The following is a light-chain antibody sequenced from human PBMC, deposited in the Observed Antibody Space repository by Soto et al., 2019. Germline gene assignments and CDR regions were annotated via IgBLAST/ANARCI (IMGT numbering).Light chain of an antibody. V-gene: IGKV1-39*01. J-gene: IGKJ1*01. CDR1: QSIRNH. Sequence: IQETQSPISPPPSFRSGVTIPFRASQSIRNHLNWCQQKAWKAPKVLIYAAASLQSGVPSRFSGSGSGTEFTLTINSLQPEDVATYFCKQSYVTPWTFGQRAKVDVK. CDR3: KQSYVTPWT. CDR2: AAA.